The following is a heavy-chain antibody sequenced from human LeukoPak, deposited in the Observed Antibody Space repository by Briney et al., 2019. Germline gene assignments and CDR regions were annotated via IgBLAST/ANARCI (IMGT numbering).Heavy chain of an antibody. J-gene: IGHJ3*02. CDR1: GGSISSYY. V-gene: IGHV4-59*08. Sequence: SETLSLTCTVSGGSISSYYWSWIRQPPGKGLEWIGYIYYSGSTNYNPSLKSRVTISVDTSKNQFSLKLSSVTAADTAVYYCARSRRRLLWFGEPDAFDIWGQGTMVTVSS. D-gene: IGHD3-10*01. CDR3: ARSRRRLLWFGEPDAFDI. CDR2: IYYSGST.